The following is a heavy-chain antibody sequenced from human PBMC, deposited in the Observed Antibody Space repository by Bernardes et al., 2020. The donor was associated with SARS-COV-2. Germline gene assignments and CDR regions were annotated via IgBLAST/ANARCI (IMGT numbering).Heavy chain of an antibody. Sequence: SETLSLTCTVSGVSISSTNYHWAWIRQSPGSGLEWIGSVYYSRTTYYNPSLRTRVTISVDTSKNQFSLELTSVTATDTAVYYCAIRSHWGWYFDLWGRGTLVTVSS. V-gene: IGHV4-39*01. J-gene: IGHJ2*01. CDR3: AIRSHWGWYFDL. CDR1: GVSISSTNYH. CDR2: VYYSRTT. D-gene: IGHD7-27*01.